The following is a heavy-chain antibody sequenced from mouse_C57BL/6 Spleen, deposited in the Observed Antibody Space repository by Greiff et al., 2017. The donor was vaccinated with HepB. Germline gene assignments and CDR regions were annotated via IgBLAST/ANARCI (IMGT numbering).Heavy chain of an antibody. V-gene: IGHV5-17*01. CDR2: ISSGSSTI. D-gene: IGHD2-1*01. Sequence: EVHLVESGGGLVKPGGSLKLSCAASGFTFSDYGMHWVRQAPEKGLEWVAYISSGSSTIYYADTVKGRFTISRDNAKNTLFLQMTSLRSEDTAMYYCARAFIYYGNYVYAMDYWGQGTSVTVSS. CDR1: GFTFSDYG. J-gene: IGHJ4*01. CDR3: ARAFIYYGNYVYAMDY.